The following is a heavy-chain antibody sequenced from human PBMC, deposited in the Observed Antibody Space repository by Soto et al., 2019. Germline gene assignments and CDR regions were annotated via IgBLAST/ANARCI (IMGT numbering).Heavy chain of an antibody. V-gene: IGHV3-11*06. Sequence: GGSLRLSCAASGLTFSDYYMSWIRQAPGKGLEWVSYISSSSSYTNYADSVKGRFTISRDNAKNSLYLQMNSLRAEDTAVYYCARDPPYYDSSGYVAAFDIWGQGTMVTVSS. CDR3: ARDPPYYDSSGYVAAFDI. J-gene: IGHJ3*02. CDR1: GLTFSDYY. CDR2: ISSSSSYT. D-gene: IGHD3-22*01.